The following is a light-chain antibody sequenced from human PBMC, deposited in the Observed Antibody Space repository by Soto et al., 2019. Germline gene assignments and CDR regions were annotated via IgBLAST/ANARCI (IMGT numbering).Light chain of an antibody. CDR1: SSDVGAYNY. CDR2: DVS. CDR3: SSYTGATTYV. V-gene: IGLV2-14*01. J-gene: IGLJ1*01. Sequence: QSALTQPASVSGSPGQSITISCTGTSSDVGAYNYDSWYQQYPGEAPKVIIYDVSHRPAGVSNRFSGSKSGNTASLTISGLETQDEADDYCSSYTGATTYVFGTGTKLTVL.